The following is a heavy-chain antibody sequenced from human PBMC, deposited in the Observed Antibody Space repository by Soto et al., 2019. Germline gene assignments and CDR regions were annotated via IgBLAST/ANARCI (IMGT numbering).Heavy chain of an antibody. D-gene: IGHD2-21*02. CDR1: GFSFSTYG. CDR3: AKDYTDCGGDCDGDWFDP. V-gene: IGHV3-30*18. J-gene: IGHJ5*02. CDR2: ISNDGSNK. Sequence: PGGSLRLSCAASGFSFSTYGMHWVRQAPGKGLEWVAFISNDGSNKYYADSVKGRFTISRDNSKNTLYLQMNSLRAEDTAVYYCAKDYTDCGGDCDGDWFDPWGQGTLVTVSS.